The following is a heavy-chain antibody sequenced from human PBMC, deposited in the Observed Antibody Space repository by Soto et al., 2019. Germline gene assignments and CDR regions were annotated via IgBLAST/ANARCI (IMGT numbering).Heavy chain of an antibody. Sequence: SETLSLTCTVSGGSISSISYYWGWIRQPPGKGLEWIGSIKYSGHTFYNPSLKSRVTMSVDTSKNQFSLRLSSVTAAEAAVYYCARVDIAVVPSTTFDYWGQGTLVTVSS. V-gene: IGHV4-39*01. D-gene: IGHD2-2*01. CDR1: GGSISSISYY. J-gene: IGHJ4*02. CDR3: ARVDIAVVPSTTFDY. CDR2: IKYSGHT.